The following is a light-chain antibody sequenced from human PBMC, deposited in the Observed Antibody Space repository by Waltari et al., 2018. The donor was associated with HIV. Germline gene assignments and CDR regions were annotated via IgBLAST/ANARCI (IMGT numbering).Light chain of an antibody. CDR2: DVS. Sequence: QSALTQPASVSGSPGQSITISCTGTSSDVGGYNYVSWYQQHPGKAPKLIIYDVSNRPSGVSNRFSGSNSGNTASLSISGLQAKDEADYYCSSYTSSSLYVFGTGTKVTVL. V-gene: IGLV2-14*03. J-gene: IGLJ1*01. CDR1: SSDVGGYNY. CDR3: SSYTSSSLYV.